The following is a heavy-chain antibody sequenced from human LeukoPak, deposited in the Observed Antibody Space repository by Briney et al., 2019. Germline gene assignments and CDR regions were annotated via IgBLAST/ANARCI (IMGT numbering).Heavy chain of an antibody. J-gene: IGHJ5*02. D-gene: IGHD3-10*01. CDR3: AGQLWFGESTWFDP. CDR1: GDSVSSNSAA. V-gene: IGHV6-1*01. CDR2: TYYRSKWYN. Sequence: SQTLSLTCAISGDSVSSNSAAWNWIRQSPSRGLEWLGRTYYRSKWYNDYAVSVKSRITINPDTSKNQFSLKLSSVTAADTAVYYCAGQLWFGESTWFDPWGQGTLVTVSS.